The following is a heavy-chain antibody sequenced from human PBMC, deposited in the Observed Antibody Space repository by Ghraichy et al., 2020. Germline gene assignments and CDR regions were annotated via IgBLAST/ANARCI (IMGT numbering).Heavy chain of an antibody. CDR2: INHSGST. D-gene: IGHD3-10*01. CDR1: GGSFSGYY. J-gene: IGHJ3*02. V-gene: IGHV4-34*01. Sequence: SETLSLTCAVYGGSFSGYYWSWIRQPPGKGLEWIGEINHSGSTNYNPSLKSRVTISVDTSKNQFSLKLSSVTAADTAVYYCARGNVLHHAFDIWGQGTMVTVSS. CDR3: ARGNVLHHAFDI.